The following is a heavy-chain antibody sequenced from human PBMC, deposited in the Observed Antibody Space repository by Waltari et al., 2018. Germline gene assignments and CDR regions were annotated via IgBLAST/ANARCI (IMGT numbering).Heavy chain of an antibody. V-gene: IGHV3-7*05. CDR2: IKEGGSEK. J-gene: IGHJ3*02. Sequence: EVQLVDSGGGLVQPGGSLRLSCAASGFTFSTHWMSWVRQAPGKGKGLERVANIKEGGSEKYQLDSVKGQFTIARDNARNSLYRQMNSLRAEDAAVYYCARDSGYCTTTNCRGDAFDIWGQGTMVTVSS. CDR3: ARDSGYCTTTNCRGDAFDI. CDR1: GFTFSTHW. D-gene: IGHD3-22*01.